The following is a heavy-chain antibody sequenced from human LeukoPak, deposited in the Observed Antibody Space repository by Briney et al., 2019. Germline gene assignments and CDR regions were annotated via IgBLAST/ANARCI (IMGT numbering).Heavy chain of an antibody. CDR2: INPNSGGT. D-gene: IGHD3-9*01. J-gene: IGHJ5*02. CDR3: ARRPHRLAAGWFDP. V-gene: IGHV1-2*02. CDR1: GYTFTGYY. Sequence: ASVKVSCKASGYTFTGYYMHWVRQAPGQGLEWMGWINPNSGGTNYAQKFQGRVTMTRDTSISTAYMELSRLRSDDTAVYYCARRPHRLAAGWFDPWGQGTLVTASS.